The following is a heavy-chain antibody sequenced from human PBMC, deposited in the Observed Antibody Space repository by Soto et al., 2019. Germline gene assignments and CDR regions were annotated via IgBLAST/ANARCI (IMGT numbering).Heavy chain of an antibody. D-gene: IGHD3-10*01. J-gene: IGHJ4*02. CDR3: ARSSGWTGDY. CDR1: GFTFSNYW. Sequence: EVQLVESGGGLVQPGGSLRLSCVASGFTFSNYWMNWVRQVPGKGLEWVANIQQDGSEINYVDSVKGRFTISRDNAQNSLHLQMNSLGADDSAMYYCARSSGWTGDYWGQGILVTVSS. CDR2: IQQDGSEI. V-gene: IGHV3-7*04.